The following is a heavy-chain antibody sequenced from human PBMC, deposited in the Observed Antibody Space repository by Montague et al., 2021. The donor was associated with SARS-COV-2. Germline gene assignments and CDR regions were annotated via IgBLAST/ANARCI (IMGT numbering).Heavy chain of an antibody. Sequence: TLSLTCTVSGDSITSGSYYWYWVRQPAGKGLEWVGRSYTSGXXXYXXXXKSRLTISVDTSKNQFSLKLSSVTAADTAVYFCAREWGSYSGRFDYWGQGALVTVSS. D-gene: IGHD1-26*01. J-gene: IGHJ4*02. CDR2: SYTSGXX. CDR3: AREWGSYSGRFDY. V-gene: IGHV4-61*02. CDR1: GDSITSGSYY.